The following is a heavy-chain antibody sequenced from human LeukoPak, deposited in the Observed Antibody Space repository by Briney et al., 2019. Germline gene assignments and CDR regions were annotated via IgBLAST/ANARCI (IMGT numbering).Heavy chain of an antibody. D-gene: IGHD1-26*01. J-gene: IGHJ4*02. V-gene: IGHV3-7*01. CDR3: AKWELYSGFYYIDY. CDR2: IKPDGSLI. Sequence: GGSLRLSCAASGFTFSSYWMTWVRQGPGKGLEWVANIKPDGSLIYYVDSVKGRFTISRDNAKTSLYLQMNSLRAEDTAVYYCAKWELYSGFYYIDYWGQGTLATVSS. CDR1: GFTFSSYW.